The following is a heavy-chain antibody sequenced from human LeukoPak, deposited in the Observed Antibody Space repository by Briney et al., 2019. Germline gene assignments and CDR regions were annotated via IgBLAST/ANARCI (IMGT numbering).Heavy chain of an antibody. CDR1: GYTFTGYY. CDR3: ARPQPSGSYLFNY. CDR2: INPNSGGT. Sequence: ASVKVSCKASGYTFTGYYMHWVRQAPGQGLEWMGWINPNSGGTNYAQKFQGRVTMTRGTSISTAYMELSRLRSDDTAVYYCARPQPSGSYLFNYWGQGTLVTVSS. J-gene: IGHJ4*02. V-gene: IGHV1-2*02. D-gene: IGHD3-10*01.